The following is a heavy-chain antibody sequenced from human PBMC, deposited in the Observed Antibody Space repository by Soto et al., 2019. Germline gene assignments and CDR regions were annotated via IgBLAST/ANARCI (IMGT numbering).Heavy chain of an antibody. CDR2: IYTSGST. Sequence: QVQLQESGPGLVKPSETLSLTCTVSGGSISSYYWSWIRQPAGKGLEWIGRIYTSGSTNYNPSLKSRVTMSVDTCKNQFSLKLSSVTAADTAVYYCARGADIVVVPAADYNWFDPWGQGTLVTVSS. CDR3: ARGADIVVVPAADYNWFDP. J-gene: IGHJ5*02. D-gene: IGHD2-2*01. V-gene: IGHV4-4*07. CDR1: GGSISSYY.